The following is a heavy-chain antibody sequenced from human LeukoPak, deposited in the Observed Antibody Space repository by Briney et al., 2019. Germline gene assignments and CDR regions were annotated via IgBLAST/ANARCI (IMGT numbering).Heavy chain of an antibody. CDR1: GYTFATHY. D-gene: IGHD2-15*01. V-gene: IGHV1-46*01. CDR2: INPNTGIT. CDR3: ARGEDIVVVAAATIEY. Sequence: ASVKVSCKASGYTFATHYMHWVRQAPGQGLEWMGIINPNTGITNYAKKFQGRITITRDTSASTVYMDLGSLKSEDTAVYYCARGEDIVVVAAATIEYWGQGALVTVSS. J-gene: IGHJ4*02.